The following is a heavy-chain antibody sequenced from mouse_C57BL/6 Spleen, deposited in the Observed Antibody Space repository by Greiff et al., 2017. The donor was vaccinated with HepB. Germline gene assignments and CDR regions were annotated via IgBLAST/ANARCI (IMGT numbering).Heavy chain of an antibody. CDR2: INYDGSST. CDR1: GFTFSDYY. J-gene: IGHJ2*01. Sequence: EVQRVESEGGLVQPGSSMKLSCTASGFTFSDYYMAWVRQVPEKGLEWVANINYDGSSTYYLDSLKSRFIISRDNAKNILYLQMSSLKSEDTATYYCARANWEGFDYWGQGTTLTVSS. CDR3: ARANWEGFDY. D-gene: IGHD4-1*01. V-gene: IGHV5-16*01.